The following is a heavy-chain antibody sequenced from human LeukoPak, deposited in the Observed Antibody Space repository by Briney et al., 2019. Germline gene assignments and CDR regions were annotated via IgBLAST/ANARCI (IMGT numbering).Heavy chain of an antibody. Sequence: ASVKVSCKASGYNFRNYGIGWVRQAPRQGLEWMGWITAGNGNTNYAQKVQGRVTMTTDTSASTAYMELRSLRSDDTAVYFCARDSARGYSYGYNAFDIWGQGTMVTVSS. CDR2: ITAGNGNT. V-gene: IGHV1-18*01. CDR1: GYNFRNYG. J-gene: IGHJ3*02. CDR3: ARDSARGYSYGYNAFDI. D-gene: IGHD5-18*01.